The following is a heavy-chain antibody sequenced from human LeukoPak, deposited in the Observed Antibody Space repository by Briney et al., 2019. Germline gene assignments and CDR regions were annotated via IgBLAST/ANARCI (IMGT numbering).Heavy chain of an antibody. D-gene: IGHD6-19*01. CDR1: GFTFSTYA. Sequence: GGSLRLSCADSGFTFSTYAITWVRQGPGEGLEGVSAIRPDGDRTYYANSVRGPFTISRDNSKDTVYLQINGLRVEDTAVYYCAREQSGTRGWYTVDYWGQGTLVTVSS. J-gene: IGHJ4*02. CDR2: IRPDGDRT. CDR3: AREQSGTRGWYTVDY. V-gene: IGHV3-23*01.